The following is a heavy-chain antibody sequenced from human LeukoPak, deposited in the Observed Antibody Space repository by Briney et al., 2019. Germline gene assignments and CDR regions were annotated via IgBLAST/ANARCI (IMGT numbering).Heavy chain of an antibody. CDR3: ARAPRTGYDAFDI. CDR2: IYYSGST. V-gene: IGHV4-59*01. Sequence: SETLSLTCTVSGGSISSYYWSWIRQPPGKGLEWIGYIYYSGSTNYNPSLKSRVTISVDTSKDQFSLKLSSVTAADTAVYYCARAPRTGYDAFDIWGQGTMVTVSS. D-gene: IGHD3/OR15-3a*01. J-gene: IGHJ3*02. CDR1: GGSISSYY.